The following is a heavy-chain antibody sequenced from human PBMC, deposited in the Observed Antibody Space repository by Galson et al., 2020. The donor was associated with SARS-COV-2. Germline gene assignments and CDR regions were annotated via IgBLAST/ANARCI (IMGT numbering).Heavy chain of an antibody. CDR3: ARNPVVYFGEFVGWFDS. V-gene: IGHV3-23*01. CDR2: ITASGHRT. CDR1: GIPFNTAA. D-gene: IGHD3-10*01. J-gene: IGHJ5*01. Sequence: TGGSLRLSCVVSGIPFNTAALSWVRQTPGKGLQWVSSITASGHRTFYADSVRGRFTISRDNSNNTLFLQMTSLRAGDTAVYYCARNPVVYFGEFVGWFDSWGQGNWVTVSS.